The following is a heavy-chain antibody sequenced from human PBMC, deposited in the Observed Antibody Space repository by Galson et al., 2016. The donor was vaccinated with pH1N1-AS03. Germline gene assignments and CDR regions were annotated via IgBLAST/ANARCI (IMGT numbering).Heavy chain of an antibody. D-gene: IGHD5-24*01. CDR2: IGGGTDSI. CDR3: ASRRWLQNEYYFDH. V-gene: IGHV3-48*04. J-gene: IGHJ4*01. CDR1: GFTFNTYG. Sequence: SLRLSCAASGFTFNTYGMFWVRQAPGKGLEWISYIGGGTDSIYYGDSVKGRFIVSRDNIRKSVYLQMNTPRVEDTALYYCASRRWLQNEYYFDHWGHGVLVIVSA.